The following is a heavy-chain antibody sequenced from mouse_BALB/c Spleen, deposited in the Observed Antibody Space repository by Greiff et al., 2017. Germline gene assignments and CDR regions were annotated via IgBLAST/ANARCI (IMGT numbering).Heavy chain of an antibody. CDR1: GFNIKDYY. Sequence: VQLQQSGAELVRPGALVKLSCKASGFNIKDYYMHWVKQRPEQGLEWIGWIDPENGNTIYDPKFQGKASITADTSSNTAYLQLSSLTSEDTAVYYCARSGYDGSSPGFSYWGQGTLVTVSA. V-gene: IGHV14-1*02. J-gene: IGHJ3*01. CDR2: IDPENGNT. D-gene: IGHD1-1*01. CDR3: ARSGYDGSSPGFSY.